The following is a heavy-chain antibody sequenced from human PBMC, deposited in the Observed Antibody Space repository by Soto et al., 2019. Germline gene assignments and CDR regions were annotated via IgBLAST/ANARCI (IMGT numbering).Heavy chain of an antibody. J-gene: IGHJ6*02. CDR1: GFIFSSYW. Sequence: EVQLVESGGGLVQPVGSLRLSCAASGFIFSSYWMHWVRQAPGKGQVWVSRIDSDGSSTSYADSVKGRFTISRDNAKNTLYLQMNSLRAEDTAVYNCARDSFYYGSGSYYVKPYYYYGMDVWGQGTTVTVSS. CDR3: ARDSFYYGSGSYYVKPYYYYGMDV. V-gene: IGHV3-74*01. CDR2: IDSDGSST. D-gene: IGHD3-10*01.